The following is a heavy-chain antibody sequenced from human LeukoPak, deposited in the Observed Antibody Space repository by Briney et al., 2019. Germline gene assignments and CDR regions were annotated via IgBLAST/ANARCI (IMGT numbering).Heavy chain of an antibody. CDR3: ASYTAGGGGLDY. Sequence: TSETLSLTCAVYGGSFSGYYWSWIRQPPGKGLEWIGEINHSGSTNYNPSLKSRVTISVDTSKNQFSLKLSSVTAADTAVYYCASYTAGGGGLDYWGQGTLVTVSS. V-gene: IGHV4-34*01. CDR1: GGSFSGYY. J-gene: IGHJ4*02. D-gene: IGHD5-18*01. CDR2: INHSGST.